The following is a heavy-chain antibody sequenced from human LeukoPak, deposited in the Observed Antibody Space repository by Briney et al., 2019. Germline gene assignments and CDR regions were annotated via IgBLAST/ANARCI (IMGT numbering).Heavy chain of an antibody. D-gene: IGHD3-10*01. CDR2: IYYSGST. CDR1: NGSISSDY. J-gene: IGHJ4*02. CDR3: ARLTTRPGGIRPLIMDF. Sequence: KPSGTLSLTCTVSNGSISSDYWTWIRQPPGKGLEWIGYIYYSGSTKYNPSLESRATISLDTSRNQFSLKLTSMSAADTAVYYCARLTTRPGGIRPLIMDFWGQGTLVTVSS. V-gene: IGHV4-59*01.